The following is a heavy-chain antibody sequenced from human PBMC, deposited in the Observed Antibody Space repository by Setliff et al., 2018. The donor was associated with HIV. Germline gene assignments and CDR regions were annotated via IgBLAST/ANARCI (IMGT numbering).Heavy chain of an antibody. CDR1: DSGTYY. Sequence: PSGTLSLTCTVSDSGTYYWSWIRQPAGKGLEWIGRVSSRGDTNYNPSLKSRVTMSVDTSKNQFSLKLTSVTASDTAVYYCARAAAGNTGPFDLWGQGSPVTVSS. CDR3: ARAAAGNTGPFDL. V-gene: IGHV4-4*07. D-gene: IGHD4-17*01. J-gene: IGHJ4*02. CDR2: VSSRGDT.